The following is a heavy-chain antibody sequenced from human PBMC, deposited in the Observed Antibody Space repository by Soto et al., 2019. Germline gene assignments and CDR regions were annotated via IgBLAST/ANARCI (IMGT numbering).Heavy chain of an antibody. CDR3: VKQAHGLDGVAFDY. V-gene: IGHV3-64D*06. CDR2: VSTSGRST. CDR1: GFIFSEST. J-gene: IGHJ4*02. Sequence: GGSLRLSCSASGFIFSESTIYWVRQVPGKGLEAISAVSTSGRSTYYADSVKDRFTISRDNSKNTLFLQMGSLRPEDTAIYYCVKQAHGLDGVAFDYWGQGNQVTVSS. D-gene: IGHD2-15*01.